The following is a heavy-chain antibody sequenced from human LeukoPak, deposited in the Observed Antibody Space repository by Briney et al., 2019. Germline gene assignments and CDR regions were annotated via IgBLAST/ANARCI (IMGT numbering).Heavy chain of an antibody. CDR1: GYTFTGFD. J-gene: IGHJ1*01. D-gene: IGHD2/OR15-2a*01. CDR3: ARAGTLW. Sequence: GASVKVSCKASGYTFTGFDMHWVRLAPGQGLEWMGWIIPNSGVTNYAQNFQGRVTMTWDTSMSTVYMELSRLRSDDTAVYYCARAGTLWWGEGGLVTVSS. V-gene: IGHV1-2*02. CDR2: IIPNSGVT.